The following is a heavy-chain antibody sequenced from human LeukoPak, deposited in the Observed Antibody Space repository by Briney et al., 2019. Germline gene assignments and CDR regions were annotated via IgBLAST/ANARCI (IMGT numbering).Heavy chain of an antibody. V-gene: IGHV3-53*01. CDR3: ARKTGIAVAGYYYYYMDV. CDR1: GLTVSKNY. Sequence: PGGSLRLSCAASGLTVSKNYMSWVRQAPGKGLESVSVIYSGGSTYYADSVRGRFIISRDNSKNTLYLQMNSLRVEDTAVYYCARKTGIAVAGYYYYYMDVWGKGTTVTVSS. J-gene: IGHJ6*03. CDR2: IYSGGST. D-gene: IGHD6-19*01.